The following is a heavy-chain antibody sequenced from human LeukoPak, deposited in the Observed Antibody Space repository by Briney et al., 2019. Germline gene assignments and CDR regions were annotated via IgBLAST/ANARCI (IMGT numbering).Heavy chain of an antibody. CDR1: GFTFSRYS. CDR3: ASSRYDILSGFSYYFDY. D-gene: IGHD3-9*01. Sequence: PGGSLRLSCAASGFTFSRYSMNWVRQAPGKGLGWVSYISSSSSSIYYADSVKGRFTISRDNAKNSLYLQMNSLRAEDTAVYYCASSRYDILSGFSYYFDYWGQGTLVTVSS. CDR2: ISSSSSSI. J-gene: IGHJ4*02. V-gene: IGHV3-48*04.